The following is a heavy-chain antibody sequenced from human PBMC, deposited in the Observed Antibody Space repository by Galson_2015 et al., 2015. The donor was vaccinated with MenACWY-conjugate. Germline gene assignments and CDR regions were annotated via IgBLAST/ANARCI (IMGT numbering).Heavy chain of an antibody. CDR3: ARDGAPMVRGVIVGDLDY. D-gene: IGHD3-10*01. CDR2: ISYDGSNK. Sequence: SLRLSCAASGFTFSSYAMHWVRQAPGKGLEWVAVISYDGSNKYYADSVKGRFTISRDNSKNTLYLQMNSLRAEDTAVYYCARDGAPMVRGVIVGDLDYWGQGTLVTVSS. CDR1: GFTFSSYA. J-gene: IGHJ4*02. V-gene: IGHV3-30*04.